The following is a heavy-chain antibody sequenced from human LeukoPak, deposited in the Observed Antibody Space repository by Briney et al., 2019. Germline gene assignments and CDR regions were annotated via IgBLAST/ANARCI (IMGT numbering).Heavy chain of an antibody. CDR2: IVGSGGST. CDR1: GFAFSSCV. D-gene: IGHD1-26*01. Sequence: PGGSLRLSCAASGFAFSSCVMSWVRQAPGKGLEWVSAIVGSGGSTSYADSVKGRFTISRDNSKNTLYLQMNRLRAEDTAVYSCAKDFGVVGAYSSRWLDPWGQGTLVTISS. V-gene: IGHV3-23*01. J-gene: IGHJ5*02. CDR3: AKDFGVVGAYSSRWLDP.